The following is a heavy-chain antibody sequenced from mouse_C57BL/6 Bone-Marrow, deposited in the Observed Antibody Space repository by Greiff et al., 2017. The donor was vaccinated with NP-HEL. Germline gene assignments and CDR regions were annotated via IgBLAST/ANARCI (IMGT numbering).Heavy chain of an antibody. CDR3: AREDSSSFAY. CDR2: ISNGGGST. Sequence: EVKLIESGGGLVQPGGSLKLSCAASGFTFSDYYMYWVRQTPEKRLEWVAYISNGGGSTYYPDTVKGRFTISRDNAKNTLYLQMSRLKSEDTAMYYCAREDSSSFAYWGQGTLVTVSA. V-gene: IGHV5-12*01. CDR1: GFTFSDYY. D-gene: IGHD3-2*01. J-gene: IGHJ3*01.